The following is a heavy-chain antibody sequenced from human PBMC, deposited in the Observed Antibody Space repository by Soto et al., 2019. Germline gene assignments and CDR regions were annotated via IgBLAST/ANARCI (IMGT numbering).Heavy chain of an antibody. CDR1: GYTFTSYA. D-gene: IGHD2-21*02. J-gene: IGHJ4*02. CDR3: ARAWVVVTAPDY. CDR2: INAGNGNT. Sequence: QVQLVQSGAEEKKPGASVKVSCKASGYTFTSYAMHWVRQAPGQRLEWMGWINAGNGNTKYSQKFQGRVTITRDTSASTAYTELSGLRSEDTAVYYCARAWVVVTAPDYWGQGTLVTVSS. V-gene: IGHV1-3*05.